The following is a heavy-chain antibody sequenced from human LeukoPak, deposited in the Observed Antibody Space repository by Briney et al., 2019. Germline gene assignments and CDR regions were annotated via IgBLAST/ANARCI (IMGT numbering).Heavy chain of an antibody. CDR1: GHTFTYYY. CDR3: ATVRKYSSSWYKSYYYYMDV. J-gene: IGHJ6*03. V-gene: IGHV1-69-2*01. CDR2: VDPEDGET. Sequence: ASVKVSCKVSGHTFTYYYMHWVPQAPGKGLDWMGLVDPEDGETIYAEKIQGRVTITADTSTDTAYMALSRLRSEDTAVYYCATVRKYSSSWYKSYYYYMDVWGKGTTVTVSS. D-gene: IGHD6-13*01.